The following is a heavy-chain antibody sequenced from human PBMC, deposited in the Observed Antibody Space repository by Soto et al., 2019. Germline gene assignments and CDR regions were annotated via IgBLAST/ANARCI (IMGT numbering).Heavy chain of an antibody. CDR2: IKSKTDGGTT. V-gene: IGHV3-15*01. D-gene: IGHD3-10*02. CDR1: GFTFSNAW. CDR3: ARANMYYYYYYYMDV. Sequence: PGGSLRLSCAASGFTFSNAWMSWVRQAPGKGLEWVGRIKSKTDGGTTDYAAPVKGRFTISRDNSKNTLYLQMGSLRAEDMAVYYCARANMYYYYYYYMDVWGKGTTVTVSS. J-gene: IGHJ6*03.